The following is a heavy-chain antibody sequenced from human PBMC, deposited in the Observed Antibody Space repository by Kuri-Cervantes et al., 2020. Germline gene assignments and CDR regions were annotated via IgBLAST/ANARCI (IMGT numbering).Heavy chain of an antibody. Sequence: GESLKISCAASGFTFSSYGMHWVRQAPGKGLEWVAVISYDGSNKYYADSVKGRFTISRDNSKNTLYLQMNSLRAEDTAVYYCARSSYYYDSSGYYYGDYWGQGTLVTVSS. V-gene: IGHV3-30*03. CDR2: ISYDGSNK. CDR1: GFTFSSYG. J-gene: IGHJ4*02. CDR3: ARSSYYYDSSGYYYGDY. D-gene: IGHD3-22*01.